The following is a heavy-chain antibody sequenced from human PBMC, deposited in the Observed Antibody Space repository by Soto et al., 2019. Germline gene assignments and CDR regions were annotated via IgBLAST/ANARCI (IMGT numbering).Heavy chain of an antibody. Sequence: QVQLQESGPGLVKPSQTLSLTCTVSGGSISSGGYYWSWIRQHLGKGLEWIGYIYYSGSTYYNPSLKSRVTISVDTSKNQFSLKLSSVTAADTAVYYCARWGVSPLYYFDYWGQGTLVTVSS. V-gene: IGHV4-31*03. D-gene: IGHD3-16*01. CDR1: GGSISSGGYY. CDR2: IYYSGST. CDR3: ARWGVSPLYYFDY. J-gene: IGHJ4*02.